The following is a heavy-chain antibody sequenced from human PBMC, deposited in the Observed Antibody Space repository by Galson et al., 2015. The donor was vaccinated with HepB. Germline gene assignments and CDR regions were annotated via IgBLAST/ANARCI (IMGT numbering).Heavy chain of an antibody. J-gene: IGHJ5*02. V-gene: IGHV3-66*01. Sequence: SLRLSCAASEFTVSSNCMSWVRQAPGKGLEWVSILYSVGSTYYADSVKGRFTISRDNSKNTLYLQMNSLRAEDTAVYYCARGGLPGIAAAGGWFDPWGQGTLVTVSS. CDR1: EFTVSSNC. CDR2: LYSVGST. D-gene: IGHD6-13*01. CDR3: ARGGLPGIAAAGGWFDP.